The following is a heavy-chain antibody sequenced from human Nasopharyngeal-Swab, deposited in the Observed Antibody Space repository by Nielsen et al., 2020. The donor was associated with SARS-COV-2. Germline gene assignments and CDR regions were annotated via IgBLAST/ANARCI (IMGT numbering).Heavy chain of an antibody. CDR3: ARDFWGDILTGYYGSHYFYAMDV. V-gene: IGHV3-48*03. CDR1: GFIFSSYE. Sequence: GESLKISCAASGFIFSSYEMNWVRQAPGKGLEWVSYISSSETIYYADYVKGRFTISRDNAKNSLYLQMNSLRAEDTAVYYCARDFWGDILTGYYGSHYFYAMDVWGQGTTVTVS. D-gene: IGHD3-9*01. J-gene: IGHJ6*02. CDR2: ISSSETI.